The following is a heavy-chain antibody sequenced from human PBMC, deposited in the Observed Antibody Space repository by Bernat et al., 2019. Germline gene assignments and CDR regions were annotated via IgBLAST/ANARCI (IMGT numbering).Heavy chain of an antibody. Sequence: QVQLVQSGAEVKKPGASVKVSCKASGYTFTSYGISWVRQAPGQGLEWMGWSSAYNGNTNYAQKLQVRVTMTTDTSTSTAYMELRSLRSDDTAVYYCARDCSGGSCYPDQYYFDYWGQGTLVTVSS. J-gene: IGHJ4*02. CDR1: GYTFTSYG. V-gene: IGHV1-18*01. CDR2: SSAYNGNT. D-gene: IGHD2-15*01. CDR3: ARDCSGGSCYPDQYYFDY.